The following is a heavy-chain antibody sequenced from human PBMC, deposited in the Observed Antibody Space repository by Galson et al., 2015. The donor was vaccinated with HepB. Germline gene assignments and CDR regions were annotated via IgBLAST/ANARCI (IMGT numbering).Heavy chain of an antibody. Sequence: ETLSLTCTVSGGSISNYYWNWIRQSPGKGLEWIGYLSYSGSTNYNPSLKSRVTVSVDTSKNQFSLSLRSVTAADTAVYYCVRAPSRIIVTYFDLWGRGTLVTVSS. CDR3: VRAPSRIIVTYFDL. J-gene: IGHJ2*01. D-gene: IGHD2/OR15-2a*01. CDR1: GGSISNYY. V-gene: IGHV4-59*01. CDR2: LSYSGST.